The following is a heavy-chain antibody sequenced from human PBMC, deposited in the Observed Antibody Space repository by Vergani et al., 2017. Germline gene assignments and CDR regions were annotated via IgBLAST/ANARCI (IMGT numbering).Heavy chain of an antibody. CDR2: INHSGST. CDR1: GGSISSYY. V-gene: IGHV4-59*12. D-gene: IGHD6-25*01. Sequence: QVRLQESGPGLVKPSETLSLTCTVSGGSISSYYWSWIRQPPGKGLEWIGEINHSGSTNYNPSLKSRVTISVDTSKNQFSLKLSSVTAADTAVYYCARGIAAYYYYYYMDVWGKGTTVTVSS. J-gene: IGHJ6*03. CDR3: ARGIAAYYYYYYMDV.